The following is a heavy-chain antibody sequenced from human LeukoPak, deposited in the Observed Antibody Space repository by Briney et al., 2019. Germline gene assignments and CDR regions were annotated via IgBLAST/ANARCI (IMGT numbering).Heavy chain of an antibody. CDR2: ISSSGSTI. D-gene: IGHD3-3*01. CDR3: ASGVTIFGVVRSDY. J-gene: IGHJ4*02. CDR1: GFTLSSYE. Sequence: GGSLRLSCAASGFTLSSYEMNWVRQAPGKGLEWVSYISSSGSTIYYADSVKGRFTISRYNAKNSLYLQMNSLRAEDTAVYYCASGVTIFGVVRSDYWGRGTPVTVSS. V-gene: IGHV3-48*03.